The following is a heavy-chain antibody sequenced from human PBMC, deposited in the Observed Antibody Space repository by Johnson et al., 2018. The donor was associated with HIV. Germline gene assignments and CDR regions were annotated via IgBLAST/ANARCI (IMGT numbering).Heavy chain of an antibody. V-gene: IGHV3-9*01. Sequence: VQLVESGGGLVQPGGSLRLSCAASGFTYSSYPMSWVRQAPGKGLEWVSANSVSIGYGDSVKGRFTISRDNAKKSLYLQMNSLRAEDTALYYCAVWGCSSTSCYGEGAFDIWCQGTMVTVSS. J-gene: IGHJ3*02. CDR1: GFTYSSYP. D-gene: IGHD2-2*01. CDR3: AVWGCSSTSCYGEGAFDI. CDR2: NSVSI.